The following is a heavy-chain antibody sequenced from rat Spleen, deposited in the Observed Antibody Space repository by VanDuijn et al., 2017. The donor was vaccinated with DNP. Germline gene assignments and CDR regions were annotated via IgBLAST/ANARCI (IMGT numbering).Heavy chain of an antibody. D-gene: IGHD4-3*01. CDR1: GFTVSAFP. J-gene: IGHJ2*01. V-gene: IGHV5-46*01. CDR2: ISATGGST. CDR3: VRWNSGHFDY. Sequence: EVRLVESGGGLVQPGRSMKVSCAASGFTVSAFPMAWVRQTPTKGLDWVASISATGGSTYYRDSVKGRFTISRDNAKSTLYLQMNSLRSEDMATYYCVRWNSGHFDYWGQGVMVTVSS.